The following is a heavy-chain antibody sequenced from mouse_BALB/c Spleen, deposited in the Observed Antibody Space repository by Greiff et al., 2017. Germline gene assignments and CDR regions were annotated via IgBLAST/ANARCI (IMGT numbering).Heavy chain of an antibody. D-gene: IGHD2-2*01. CDR3: ARAGSGYYYAMDY. V-gene: IGHV5-17*02. J-gene: IGHJ4*01. CDR1: GFTFSSFG. Sequence: EVKVVESGGGLVQPGGSRKLSCAASGFTFSSFGMHWVRQAPEKGLEWVAYISSGSSTIYYADTVKGRFTISRDNPKNTLFLQMTSLRSEDTAMYYCARAGSGYYYAMDYWGQGTSVTVSS. CDR2: ISSGSSTI.